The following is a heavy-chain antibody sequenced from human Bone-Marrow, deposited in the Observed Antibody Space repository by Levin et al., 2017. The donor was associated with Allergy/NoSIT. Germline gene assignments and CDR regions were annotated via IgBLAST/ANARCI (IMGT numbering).Heavy chain of an antibody. CDR1: GFTFGDYA. CDR3: TRDRGGGSNY. Sequence: GESLKISCTASGFTFGDYAMSWFRQAPGKGLEWVGFIRSKAYGGTTEYAASVKGRFTISRDDSKSIAYLQMNSLKTEDTAVYYCTRDRGGGSNYWGQGTLVTVSS. D-gene: IGHD3-16*01. J-gene: IGHJ4*02. V-gene: IGHV3-49*03. CDR2: IRSKAYGGTT.